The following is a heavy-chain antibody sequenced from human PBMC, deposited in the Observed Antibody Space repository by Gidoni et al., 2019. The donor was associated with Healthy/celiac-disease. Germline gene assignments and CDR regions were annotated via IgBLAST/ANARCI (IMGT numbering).Heavy chain of an antibody. CDR2: IWYDGSNK. J-gene: IGHJ3*02. Sequence: QVQLVESGGGVVQPGRSLRLSCAASGFPFSSYGMHWVRQAPGKGLEWVAVIWYDGSNKYYADSVKGRFTISRDNSKNTLYLQMNSLRAEDTAVYYCARDRSYSYGDYRDAFDIWGQGTMVTVSS. CDR3: ARDRSYSYGDYRDAFDI. V-gene: IGHV3-33*01. CDR1: GFPFSSYG. D-gene: IGHD4-17*01.